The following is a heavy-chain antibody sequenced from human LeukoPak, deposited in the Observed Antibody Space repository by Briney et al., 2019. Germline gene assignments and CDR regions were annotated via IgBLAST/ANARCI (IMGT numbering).Heavy chain of an antibody. V-gene: IGHV3-23*01. CDR2: ISGSGGGT. Sequence: GGSLRLSCAASGFTFSSYAMSWVRQAPGKGLEWVSAISGSGGGTYYADSVKGRFTISRDNSKNTLYLQMNSLRAEDTAVYYCAFGRVKYYFDYWGQGTLVTVSS. J-gene: IGHJ4*02. CDR1: GFTFSSYA. D-gene: IGHD3-16*01. CDR3: AFGRVKYYFDY.